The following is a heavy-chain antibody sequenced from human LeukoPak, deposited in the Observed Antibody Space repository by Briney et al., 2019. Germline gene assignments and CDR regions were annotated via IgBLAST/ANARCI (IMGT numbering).Heavy chain of an antibody. CDR1: GFTFSSYA. Sequence: PGGPLRLPCAASGFTFSSYAMHWVRQAPGKGLEWVAVISYDGSNKYYADSVKGRFTISRDNSKNTLYLQMNSLRAEDTAVYYCARGPSGYHNTGGQGTLVTVSS. CDR2: ISYDGSNK. V-gene: IGHV3-30*04. D-gene: IGHD5-12*01. CDR3: ARGPSGYHNT. J-gene: IGHJ4*02.